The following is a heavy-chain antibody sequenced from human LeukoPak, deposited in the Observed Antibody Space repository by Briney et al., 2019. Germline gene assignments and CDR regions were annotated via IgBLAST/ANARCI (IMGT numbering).Heavy chain of an antibody. J-gene: IGHJ5*02. D-gene: IGHD3-3*01. Sequence: PGGSLRLSCAASEFTLSTYGMNWVRQAPGKGLEWVAIIRYDGSNKYYADSVKGRFTISRDNSKNTLYLQMNSLKAEDTAVYYCAKDMAGYDFWSGGFDPWGQGTLVTVSS. CDR1: EFTLSTYG. CDR3: AKDMAGYDFWSGGFDP. V-gene: IGHV3-30*02. CDR2: IRYDGSNK.